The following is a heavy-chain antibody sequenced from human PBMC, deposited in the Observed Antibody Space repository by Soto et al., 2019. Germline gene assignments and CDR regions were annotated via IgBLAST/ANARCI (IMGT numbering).Heavy chain of an antibody. CDR1: GGSISSYY. D-gene: IGHD2-15*01. CDR3: ARDRGGGGYYYGMDV. V-gene: IGHV4-59*01. J-gene: IGHJ6*02. CDR2: IYYSGST. Sequence: PSETLSLTCTVSGGSISSYYWSWIRQPPGKGLEWIGYIYYSGSTNYNPSLKSRVTISVDTSKNQFSLKLSSVTAADTAVYYCARDRGGGGYYYGMDVWGQGTTVTVSS.